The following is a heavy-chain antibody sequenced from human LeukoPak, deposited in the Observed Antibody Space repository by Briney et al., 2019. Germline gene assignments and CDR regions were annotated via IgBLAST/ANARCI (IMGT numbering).Heavy chain of an antibody. D-gene: IGHD3-22*01. J-gene: IGHJ4*02. CDR1: GASISSGSHY. CDR3: ARRPYDYDSSGYQYYFDY. V-gene: IGHV4-39*01. Sequence: PSETLSLTCTVSGASISSGSHYWGCPRQPPGKELEWIGSIHYSGSTYNNPSLKSRVTISVDTSKNQFSLKLSSVAAAETAVYYCARRPYDYDSSGYQYYFDYWSQGTLVTVSS. CDR2: IHYSGST.